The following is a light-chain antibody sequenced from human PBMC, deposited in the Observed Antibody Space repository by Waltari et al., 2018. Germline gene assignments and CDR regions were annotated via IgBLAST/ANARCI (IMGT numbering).Light chain of an antibody. CDR2: EGS. V-gene: IGLV3-21*02. J-gene: IGLJ2*01. CDR1: NIGNKI. CDR3: QVWDSDSDHVV. Sequence: SYVLTQPPSVSVSPGQTASISCDGNNIGNKIVHWYQQRPGQAPVLVAFEGSDRPSQIPERFSGSNSGTTATLYISRVEAADEADYHCQVWDSDSDHVVFGGGTRLTVL.